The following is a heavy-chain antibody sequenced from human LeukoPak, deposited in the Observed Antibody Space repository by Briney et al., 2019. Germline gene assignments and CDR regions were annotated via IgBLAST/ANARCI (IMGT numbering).Heavy chain of an antibody. CDR1: GFTFSNYW. CDR2: ISWNSGSI. Sequence: TGGSLRLSCAASGFTFSNYWMSWARQAPGKGLEWVSGISWNSGSIGYADSVKGRFTISRDNAKNSLYLQMNSLRAEDMALYYCAKDIGDWGWGSGFDYWGQGTLVTVSS. V-gene: IGHV3-9*03. CDR3: AKDIGDWGWGSGFDY. D-gene: IGHD3-16*01. J-gene: IGHJ4*02.